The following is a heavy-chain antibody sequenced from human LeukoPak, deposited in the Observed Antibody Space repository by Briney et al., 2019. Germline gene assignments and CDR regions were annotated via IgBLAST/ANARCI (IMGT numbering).Heavy chain of an antibody. V-gene: IGHV4-61*02. CDR3: AREMYYYGSASQEYYYFMDV. Sequence: SQTLSLTCTVSGGSISSNYYWSWIRQPAGKGLEYIGRIYNSGSTSYNPSLKSRVAVSVDTSKNHFSLKLSSVTAADTAMYYCAREMYYYGSASQEYYYFMDVWGKGTTVTVSS. CDR2: IYNSGST. D-gene: IGHD3-10*01. CDR1: GGSISSNYY. J-gene: IGHJ6*03.